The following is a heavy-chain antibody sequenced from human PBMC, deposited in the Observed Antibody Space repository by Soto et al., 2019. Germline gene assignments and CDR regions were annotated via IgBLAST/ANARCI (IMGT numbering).Heavy chain of an antibody. CDR2: IYPGDSDT. V-gene: IGHV5-51*01. Sequence: GESLKISCKGSGYSFTSYWIGWVRQMPGKGLEWMGIIYPGDSDTRYSPSFQGQVTISADKSISTAYLQWSSLKASDTAMYYCARHRSYCTNGVCYTYYYYGMDVWGQGTTVTVSS. CDR3: ARHRSYCTNGVCYTYYYYGMDV. J-gene: IGHJ6*02. D-gene: IGHD2-8*01. CDR1: GYSFTSYW.